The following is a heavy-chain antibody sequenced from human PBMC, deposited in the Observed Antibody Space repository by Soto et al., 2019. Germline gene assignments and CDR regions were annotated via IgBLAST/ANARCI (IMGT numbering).Heavy chain of an antibody. CDR3: AREGSAIATSAFDI. CDR1: GFTFSDYY. J-gene: IGHJ3*02. CDR2: ISSSSSYT. V-gene: IGHV3-11*06. D-gene: IGHD2-21*02. Sequence: QVQLVESGGGLVKPGGSLRLSCAASGFTFSDYYMSWIRQAPGKGLEWVSYISSSSSYTNYADSVKGRFTISRDNAKNSLYLQMNSLRAEDTAVYYCAREGSAIATSAFDIWGQGTMVTGSS.